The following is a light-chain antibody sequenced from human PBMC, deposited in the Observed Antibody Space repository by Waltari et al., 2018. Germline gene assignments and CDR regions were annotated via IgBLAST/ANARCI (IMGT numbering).Light chain of an antibody. V-gene: IGLV3-19*01. CDR3: NSRDSNGNPFV. CDR2: GKN. Sequence: SSDLTQDPAVSVALGQTVRITCQGGSLRHYYVNRYRQKPGQAPLLVMYGKNHRPSGVPDRCSCAYSGDAASLTITGAQAEDEADYCCNSRDSNGNPFVFGPATKVTVL. CDR1: SLRHYY. J-gene: IGLJ1*01.